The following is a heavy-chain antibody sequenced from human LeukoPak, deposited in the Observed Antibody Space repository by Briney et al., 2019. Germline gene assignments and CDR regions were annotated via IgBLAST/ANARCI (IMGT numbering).Heavy chain of an antibody. D-gene: IGHD6-19*01. CDR3: ARVPNLGLKYSSGVYFDY. CDR1: GGSISSSSYY. Sequence: SETLSLTCTVSGGSISSSSYYWSWIRQPPGKGLEWIGDIYYSGSTNYNPSLKSRVTISVDTSKNQFSLKLSSVTAADTAVYYCARVPNLGLKYSSGVYFDYWGQGTLVTVSS. CDR2: IYYSGST. V-gene: IGHV4-61*01. J-gene: IGHJ4*02.